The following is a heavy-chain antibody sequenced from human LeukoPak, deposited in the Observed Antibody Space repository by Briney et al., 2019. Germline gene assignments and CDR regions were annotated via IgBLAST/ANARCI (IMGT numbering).Heavy chain of an antibody. V-gene: IGHV3-23*01. D-gene: IGHD1-26*01. CDR3: AKDLKVEWELLGISAFDI. CDR2: ISGSGGST. CDR1: GFTFNNYA. Sequence: GGSLRLSCAASGFTFNNYAMSWVCQAPGKGLEWVSTISGSGGSTYYADSVKGRFTISRDNSKNTLYLQLNSLRAEDTAVYYCAKDLKVEWELLGISAFDIWGQGTMVTVSS. J-gene: IGHJ3*02.